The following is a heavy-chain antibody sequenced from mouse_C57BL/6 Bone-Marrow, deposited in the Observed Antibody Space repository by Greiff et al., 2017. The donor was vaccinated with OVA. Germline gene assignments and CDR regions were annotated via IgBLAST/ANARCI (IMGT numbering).Heavy chain of an antibody. Sequence: DVQLVESGGGLVKPGGSLKLSCAASGFTFSSYAMSWVRQTPEKRLEWVATISDGGSYTYYPDNVKGRFTISRDNAKNNLYLQMSHLKSEDTAMYYCARDLLPYWGQGTLVTVSA. CDR3: ARDLLPY. V-gene: IGHV5-4*01. J-gene: IGHJ3*01. CDR2: ISDGGSYT. CDR1: GFTFSSYA. D-gene: IGHD2-1*01.